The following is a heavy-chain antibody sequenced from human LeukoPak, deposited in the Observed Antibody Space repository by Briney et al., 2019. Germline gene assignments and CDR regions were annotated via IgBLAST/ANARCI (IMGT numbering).Heavy chain of an antibody. Sequence: SETLSLTCTVSGGSIINYYWSWIRQPPGKGLEWIGYVYYSGSTNYNPSLKSRVTISVDTSKNQFSLKLSSVTAADTAVYYCARPLELLYGWAAFDIWGQGTMVTVSS. CDR2: VYYSGST. J-gene: IGHJ3*02. V-gene: IGHV4-59*08. D-gene: IGHD1-26*01. CDR3: ARPLELLYGWAAFDI. CDR1: GGSIINYY.